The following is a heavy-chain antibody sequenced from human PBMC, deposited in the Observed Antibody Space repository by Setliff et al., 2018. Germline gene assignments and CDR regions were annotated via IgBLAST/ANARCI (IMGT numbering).Heavy chain of an antibody. J-gene: IGHJ4*02. CDR1: GFTFSSCA. CDR2: ISWNSGSI. CDR3: AKDYDSSGYPRYYFDY. D-gene: IGHD3-22*01. Sequence: PGGSLRLSCAASGFTFSSCAMTWVRQAPGKGLEWVSGISWNSGSIGYADSVKGRFTISRDNAKNSLYLQMNSLRAEDMALYYCAKDYDSSGYPRYYFDYWGQGTLVTVSS. V-gene: IGHV3-9*03.